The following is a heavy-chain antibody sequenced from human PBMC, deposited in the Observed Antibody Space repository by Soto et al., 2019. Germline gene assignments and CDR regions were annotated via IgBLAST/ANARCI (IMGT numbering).Heavy chain of an antibody. CDR2: INPSGGAT. CDR1: GYTFSNYY. J-gene: IGHJ6*02. Sequence: QVQLVQSGAELKKPGASVRMSCKASGYTFSNYYMHWVRQAPGQGLEWMGIINPSGGATTYAQKRQGRVTMTRDTSTRTGYMGLNSLRSEDTAGYYCARERRPLWVGEVDYQSYGMEVWGQGTMVTVSS. D-gene: IGHD3-10*01. CDR3: ARERRPLWVGEVDYQSYGMEV. V-gene: IGHV1-46*03.